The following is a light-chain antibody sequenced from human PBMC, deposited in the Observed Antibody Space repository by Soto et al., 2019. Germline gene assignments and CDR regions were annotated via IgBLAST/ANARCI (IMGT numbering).Light chain of an antibody. CDR2: EAS. Sequence: DIQMTQSPSTLSASVGDRITKTCRASQSISSWLAWYQQKPGKAPNLLIYEASRLESAVPSRFSGSASGTEFTLTINSLQPDDFATYYCQQYSSHPETFGQGTKVDIK. J-gene: IGKJ1*01. CDR1: QSISSW. V-gene: IGKV1-5*03. CDR3: QQYSSHPET.